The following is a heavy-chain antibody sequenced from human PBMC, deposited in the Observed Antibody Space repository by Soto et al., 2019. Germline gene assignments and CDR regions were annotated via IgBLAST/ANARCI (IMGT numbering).Heavy chain of an antibody. D-gene: IGHD3-10*01. J-gene: IGHJ6*03. CDR2: IYPSGAA. CDR1: GDSISNRGYT. V-gene: IGHV4-30-2*01. Sequence: QLQLQESGSGLVKPLQTLSLTCGISGDSISNRGYTWTWIRQPPGKGLEWIGYIYPSGAAYYNPSLKSRVTISLETSKNRFSLNVKSATAADTAVYYCARAVFSSILYIDFWGQGTTVTVSS. CDR3: ARAVFSSILYIDF.